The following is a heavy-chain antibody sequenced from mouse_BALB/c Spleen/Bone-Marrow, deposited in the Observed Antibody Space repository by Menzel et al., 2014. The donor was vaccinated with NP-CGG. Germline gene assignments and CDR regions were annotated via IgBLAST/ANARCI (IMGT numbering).Heavy chain of an antibody. J-gene: IGHJ2*02. V-gene: IGHV1-69*02. Sequence: QVHVKQSGAEAVKPGASVKVSCKASGYTFTNYWMQWVKQRPGQGLEWIGEIEPSDSYTNYNQDFKGKATLTVDKSSSTAYMQLSSLTSEDSAVYYCARGRTTVVSDYWGQGTSLTVSS. CDR3: ARGRTTVVSDY. D-gene: IGHD1-1*01. CDR2: IEPSDSYT. CDR1: GYTFTNYW.